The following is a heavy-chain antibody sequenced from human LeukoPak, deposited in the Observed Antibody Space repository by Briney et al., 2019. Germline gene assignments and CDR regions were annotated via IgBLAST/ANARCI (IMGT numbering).Heavy chain of an antibody. J-gene: IGHJ6*02. Sequence: PSETLSLTCAVYGGSFSGYYWSWIRQPPGKGLEWLGEINHSGSTNYNPSLKSRVTISVDTSKNQFSLKLSSVTAADTAVYYCARGPRGYSYGGTRYGMDVWGQGTTVTVSS. V-gene: IGHV4-34*01. D-gene: IGHD5-18*01. CDR1: GGSFSGYY. CDR3: ARGPRGYSYGGTRYGMDV. CDR2: INHSGST.